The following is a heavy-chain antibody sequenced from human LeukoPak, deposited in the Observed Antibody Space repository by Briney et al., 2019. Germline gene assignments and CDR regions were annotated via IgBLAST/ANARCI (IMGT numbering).Heavy chain of an antibody. V-gene: IGHV3-33*01. D-gene: IGHD2-2*01. CDR1: GFTFSSYG. CDR2: IWYDGSNK. J-gene: IGHJ4*02. Sequence: GGSLSLSCAASGFTFSSYGMHWVRQAPGKGLEWVAVIWYDGSNKYYADSVKGRFTISRDNSKNTLYLQMNSLRAEDTAVYYCATSAIHCSSTSCYDYWGQGTLVTVSS. CDR3: ATSAIHCSSTSCYDY.